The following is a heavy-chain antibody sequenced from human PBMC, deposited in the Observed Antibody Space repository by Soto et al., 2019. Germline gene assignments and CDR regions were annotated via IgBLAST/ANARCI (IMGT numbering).Heavy chain of an antibody. CDR1: GYSFTNYW. Sequence: ESLKISCKGSGYSFTNYWIAWVRQMPGKGLEWMGIIYPADSDTRYSPSYRDQVTISADKSITTAYLQWSVLKASDTAMYYCARRVLDVDYRTNYFDFWGQGTLVTVSS. V-gene: IGHV5-51*01. CDR2: IYPADSDT. CDR3: ARRVLDVDYRTNYFDF. D-gene: IGHD4-4*01. J-gene: IGHJ4*02.